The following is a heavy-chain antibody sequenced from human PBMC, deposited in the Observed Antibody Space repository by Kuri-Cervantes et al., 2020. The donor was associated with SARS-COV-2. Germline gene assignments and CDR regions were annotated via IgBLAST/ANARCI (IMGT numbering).Heavy chain of an antibody. CDR1: GFTFGDYA. CDR2: ISGSGSNT. CDR3: ARDKSYGFWREPFDY. V-gene: IGHV3-23*01. D-gene: IGHD3/OR15-3a*01. Sequence: ETLSLTCVGSGFTFGDYAMSWVRQSPGKGLEWVSAISGSGSNTYYADSVKGRFIISRDNSKNTLYLQMDSLRADDTAVYFCARDKSYGFWREPFDYWGQGTPVTVSS. J-gene: IGHJ4*02.